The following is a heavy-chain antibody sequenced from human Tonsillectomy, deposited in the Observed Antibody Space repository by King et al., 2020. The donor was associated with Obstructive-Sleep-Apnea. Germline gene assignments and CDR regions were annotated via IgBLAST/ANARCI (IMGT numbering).Heavy chain of an antibody. Sequence: VQLVESGGGLVQPGGSLRLSCVASGLTFSSQSMNWVRQAPGKGLEWVSYISSSSSTKYYADSVKGRFTISRDNAKNSLYLQMHSLRAEDTAVYYCARDGLWFGDYWGQGSLVTVSS. CDR1: GLTFSSQS. CDR3: ARDGLWFGDY. D-gene: IGHD3-10*01. J-gene: IGHJ4*02. CDR2: ISSSSSTK. V-gene: IGHV3-48*01.